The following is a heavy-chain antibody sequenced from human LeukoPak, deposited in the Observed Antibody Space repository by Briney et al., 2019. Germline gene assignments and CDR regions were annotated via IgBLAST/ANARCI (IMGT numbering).Heavy chain of an antibody. Sequence: SETLSLTCTVSGGSISSYYWSWIRQPAGKGLEWIGRIYTIGSTNYNPSLKSRVTMSVDTSKNQFSLKLSSVTAADTAVYYCARDSTYDSSGYYWFDPWGQGTLVTVSS. V-gene: IGHV4-4*07. D-gene: IGHD3-22*01. CDR1: GGSISSYY. CDR3: ARDSTYDSSGYYWFDP. J-gene: IGHJ5*02. CDR2: IYTIGST.